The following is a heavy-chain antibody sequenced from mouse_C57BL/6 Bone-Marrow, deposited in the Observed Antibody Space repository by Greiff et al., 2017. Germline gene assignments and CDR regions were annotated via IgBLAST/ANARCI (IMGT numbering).Heavy chain of an antibody. Sequence: VQLQQSGAELVMPGASVKLSCKASGYTFTSYWMHWVKQRPGQGLEWIGEIDPSDSYTNYNQKFKGKSTLTVDKSSSTAYMQLSSLTSEDSAVYYCAREGYGYVLFAYWGQGTLVTVSA. CDR2: IDPSDSYT. J-gene: IGHJ3*01. D-gene: IGHD2-2*01. CDR3: AREGYGYVLFAY. V-gene: IGHV1-69*01. CDR1: GYTFTSYW.